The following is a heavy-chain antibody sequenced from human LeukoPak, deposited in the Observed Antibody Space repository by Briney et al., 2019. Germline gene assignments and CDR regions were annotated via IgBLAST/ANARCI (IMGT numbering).Heavy chain of an antibody. V-gene: IGHV4-34*01. CDR3: AKVAQRGYSYGNWFDP. D-gene: IGHD5-18*01. CDR1: GGSFSGYY. CDR2: INHSGST. J-gene: IGHJ5*02. Sequence: SETLSLTCVVYGGSFSGYYWSWIRQPPGKGLEWIGEINHSGSTNYNPSLKSRVTISVDTSKNQFSLKLSSVTAADTAVYYCAKVAQRGYSYGNWFDPWGQGTLVTVSS.